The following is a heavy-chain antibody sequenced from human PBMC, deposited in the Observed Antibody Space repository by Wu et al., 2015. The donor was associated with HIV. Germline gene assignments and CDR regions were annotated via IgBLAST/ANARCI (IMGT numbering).Heavy chain of an antibody. J-gene: IGHJ3*02. CDR3: ATIDYIVATIRGAFDI. CDR1: GYTFTFSSYY. CDR2: INPKSGGT. D-gene: IGHD5-12*01. Sequence: QVQLVQSGAEVKKPGASVKVSCKASGYTFTFSSYYMHWVRQAPGQGLEWMGWINPKSGGTNYAQNFQGRVTMTRDTSISTAYMELSRLRSDDTAVYYCATIDYIVATIRGAFDIWGQGTMVTVSS. V-gene: IGHV1-2*02.